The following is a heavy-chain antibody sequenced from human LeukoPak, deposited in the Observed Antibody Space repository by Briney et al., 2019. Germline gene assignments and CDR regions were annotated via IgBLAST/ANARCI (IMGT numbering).Heavy chain of an antibody. J-gene: IGHJ4*02. CDR3: ARTYCSGGSCHFDY. CDR1: GGSIRSYY. Sequence: SGTLSLTCTVSGGSIRSYYWSWIRQPPGKGLEWVGYIFYSGTTDSNPSLKSRVTISVDTSKNQFSLKLSSVTAADTAVYYCARTYCSGGSCHFDYWGQGTLVTVS. D-gene: IGHD2-15*01. V-gene: IGHV4-59*08. CDR2: IFYSGTT.